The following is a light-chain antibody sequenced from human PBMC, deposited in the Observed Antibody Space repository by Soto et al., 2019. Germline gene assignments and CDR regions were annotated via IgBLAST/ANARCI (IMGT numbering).Light chain of an antibody. J-gene: IGKJ1*01. CDR1: QSVSRN. Sequence: EIVMTQSPATLSVSPGERATLSCRAGQSVSRNLAWYQQKPGQAPRLLIYGASTRATGIPARFSGSGSGTEFTLSISRLQSEDFAVYYCQQYSNWPRTFGLGTEVEI. V-gene: IGKV3-15*01. CDR3: QQYSNWPRT. CDR2: GAS.